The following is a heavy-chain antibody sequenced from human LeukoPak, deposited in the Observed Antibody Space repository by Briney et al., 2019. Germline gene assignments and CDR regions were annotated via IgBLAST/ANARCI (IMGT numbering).Heavy chain of an antibody. J-gene: IGHJ4*02. Sequence: GGTLRLSCAASGFTFSSYGMSWVRQAPGKGLEWVSAISGSGGSTYYADSVKGRFTISRDNSKNTLYLQMNSLRAEDTAVYYCAKGSLWFGERTKYYFDYWGQGTLVTVSS. CDR2: ISGSGGST. CDR1: GFTFSSYG. CDR3: AKGSLWFGERTKYYFDY. V-gene: IGHV3-23*01. D-gene: IGHD3-10*01.